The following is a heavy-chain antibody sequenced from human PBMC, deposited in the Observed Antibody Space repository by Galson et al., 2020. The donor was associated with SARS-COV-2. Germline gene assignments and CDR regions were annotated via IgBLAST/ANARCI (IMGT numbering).Heavy chain of an antibody. Sequence: ASETLSLTCTVSGGSISSYYWSWIRQPPGKGLEWIGYISYSGSTNYNPSLKSRVTISVDTSKNQFSLKLSSVTAADTAVYYCARLTVSEGLFDSWGQGVLVTVSS. CDR1: GGSISSYY. CDR2: ISYSGST. D-gene: IGHD4-17*01. J-gene: IGHJ4*02. CDR3: ARLTVSEGLFDS. V-gene: IGHV4-59*01.